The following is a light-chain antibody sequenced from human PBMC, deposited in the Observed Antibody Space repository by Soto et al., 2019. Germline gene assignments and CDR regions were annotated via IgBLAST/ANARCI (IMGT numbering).Light chain of an antibody. Sequence: EFVLTQSPGTLSLSPGERATLSCRASQTVRNNYLAWYQQKPGQAPRLLIYDASSRATGIPDRFSGVGSGPDFTRTISRLEPEDCAVYYCQQYSSYPLTFGGGTKGDIK. CDR2: DAS. V-gene: IGKV3-20*01. CDR1: QTVRNNY. CDR3: QQYSSYPLT. J-gene: IGKJ4*01.